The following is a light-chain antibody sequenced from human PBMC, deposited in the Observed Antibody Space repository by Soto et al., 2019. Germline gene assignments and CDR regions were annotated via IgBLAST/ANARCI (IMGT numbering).Light chain of an antibody. J-gene: IGLJ3*02. CDR3: CSYTRSYTWV. CDR2: KVS. V-gene: IGLV2-14*01. Sequence: QSVLTQPASVSGAPRQSITISCTGTSSDVGDGDFVSWYQQRPGNAPKLMIYKVSNRPSGVSNRFSGYKSVNTASLTISWLQAEDEADYYCCSYTRSYTWVFGGGTKLTVL. CDR1: SSDVGDGDF.